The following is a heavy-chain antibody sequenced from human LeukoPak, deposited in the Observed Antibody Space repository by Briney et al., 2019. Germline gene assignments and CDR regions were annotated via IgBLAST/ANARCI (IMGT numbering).Heavy chain of an antibody. CDR2: INTAADT. CDR3: VRAPPGTGWLIDH. Sequence: GGSLRLSCAASGFAFSNYDMLWVRQATGKGLEWVAAINTAADTYYPDSVKGRFTISRENAKSSLYLQMNSLRVGDTAVYYCVRAPPGTGWLIDHWGQGTLVAVSS. J-gene: IGHJ4*02. V-gene: IGHV3-13*04. D-gene: IGHD6-19*01. CDR1: GFAFSNYD.